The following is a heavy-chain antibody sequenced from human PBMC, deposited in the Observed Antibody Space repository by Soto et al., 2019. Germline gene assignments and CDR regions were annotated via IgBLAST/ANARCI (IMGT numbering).Heavy chain of an antibody. V-gene: IGHV1-69*13. CDR2: IIPIFGTA. D-gene: IGHD3-10*01. CDR3: ATGTMVRGVIINIGPDY. Sequence: ASVKVSCKASGRTFSSYAISWVRQAPGQGLEWMGGIIPIFGTANYAQKFQGRVTITADESTSTAYMELSSLRSEDTAVYYCATGTMVRGVIINIGPDYWGQGTLVTVSS. CDR1: GRTFSSYA. J-gene: IGHJ4*02.